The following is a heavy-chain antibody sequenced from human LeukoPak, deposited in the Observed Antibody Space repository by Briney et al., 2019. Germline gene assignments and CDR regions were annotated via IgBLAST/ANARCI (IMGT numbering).Heavy chain of an antibody. D-gene: IGHD6-13*01. CDR2: IRYDGSNK. V-gene: IGHV3-30*02. J-gene: IGHJ6*03. CDR1: GFTFSSYG. Sequence: GGSLRLSCAASGFTFSSYGMHWVRQAPGKGLEWVAFIRYDGSNKYYADSVKGRFTISRDNSKNTLYLQMNSLRAEDTAVYYCAKSLYSSSWSDYYYYYMDVWGKGTTVIVSS. CDR3: AKSLYSSSWSDYYYYYMDV.